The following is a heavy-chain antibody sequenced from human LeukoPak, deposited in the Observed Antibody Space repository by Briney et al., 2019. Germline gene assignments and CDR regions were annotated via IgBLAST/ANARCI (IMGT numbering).Heavy chain of an antibody. CDR2: INPNSGGT. J-gene: IGHJ4*02. Sequence: ASVKVSCKASGYTFTGYYMHWVRQAPGQGLQWMGWINPNSGGTNYAQKFQGRVTMTEDTSTDTAYMELSSLRSEDTAVYYCALLNPITYYYDSSGYYPSYFDYWGQGTLVTVSS. CDR1: GYTFTGYY. D-gene: IGHD3-22*01. V-gene: IGHV1-2*02. CDR3: ALLNPITYYYDSSGYYPSYFDY.